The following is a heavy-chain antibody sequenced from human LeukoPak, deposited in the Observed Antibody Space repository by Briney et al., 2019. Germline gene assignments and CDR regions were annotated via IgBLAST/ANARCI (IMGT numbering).Heavy chain of an antibody. CDR3: ARILAYCGGDCYSKYYYGMDV. Sequence: PSETLSLTCTVSGGSISSYYWSWIRQPAGKGLEWIGRIYTSGSTNYNPSLKSRVTMSVDTSKNQSSLKLSSVTAADTAVYYCARILAYCGGDCYSKYYYGMDVWGQGTTVTVSS. CDR1: GGSISSYY. J-gene: IGHJ6*02. CDR2: IYTSGST. D-gene: IGHD2-21*02. V-gene: IGHV4-4*07.